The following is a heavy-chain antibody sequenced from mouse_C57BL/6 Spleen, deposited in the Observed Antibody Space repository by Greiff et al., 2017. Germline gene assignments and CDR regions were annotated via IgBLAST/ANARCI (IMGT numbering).Heavy chain of an antibody. CDR3: SRDRLLRYAMDY. D-gene: IGHD1-1*01. V-gene: IGHV5-9-1*02. CDR2: ISSGGDYI. CDR1: GFTFSSYA. J-gene: IGHJ4*01. Sequence: EVNVVESGEGLVKPGGSLKLSCAASGFTFSSYAMSWVRQTPEKRLEWVAYISSGGDYIYYADTVKGRFTISRDNARNTLYLQMSSLKSEDTAMYYCSRDRLLRYAMDYWGQGTSVTVSS.